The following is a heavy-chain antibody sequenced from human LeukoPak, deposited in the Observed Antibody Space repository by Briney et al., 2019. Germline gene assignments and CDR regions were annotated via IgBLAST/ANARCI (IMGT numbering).Heavy chain of an antibody. CDR1: GFTFSSYS. CDR3: ARTRGYSYGYSDY. V-gene: IGHV3-48*04. CDR2: ISSSGGTI. J-gene: IGHJ4*02. D-gene: IGHD5-18*01. Sequence: PGGSLRLSCAASGFTFSSYSMNWVRQAPGKGLEWVSYISSSGGTIYYADSVEGRFTISRDNAKNSLYPQMNSLGAGDTAVYYCARTRGYSYGYSDYWGQGTLVTVSS.